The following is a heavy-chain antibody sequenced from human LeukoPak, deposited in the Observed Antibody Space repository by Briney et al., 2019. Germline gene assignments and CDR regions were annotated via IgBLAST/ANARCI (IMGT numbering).Heavy chain of an antibody. V-gene: IGHV3-23*01. Sequence: GGTLRLSCAASGFTFSSYGMSWVRQAPGKGLEWVSAISGSGGSTYYADSVKGRFTISRDNSKNTLYLQMNSLRAEDTAVYYCAKDTPWGYYDSSGYYSPGLIDYWGQGTLVTVSS. CDR3: AKDTPWGYYDSSGYYSPGLIDY. CDR2: ISGSGGST. D-gene: IGHD3-22*01. J-gene: IGHJ4*02. CDR1: GFTFSSYG.